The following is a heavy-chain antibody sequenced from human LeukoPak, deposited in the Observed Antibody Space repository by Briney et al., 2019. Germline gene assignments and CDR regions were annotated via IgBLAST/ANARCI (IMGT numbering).Heavy chain of an antibody. CDR3: ARDLRGYGGGLLLN. Sequence: SETLSLTCTVSGGSISSYYWSWIRQPPGRGLEWIGYIYYSGSTNYNPSLKSRVTISVDTSKNQFSLKLSSVTAADTAVYYCARDLRGYGGGLLLNWGQGTLVTVSS. J-gene: IGHJ4*02. CDR2: IYYSGST. CDR1: GGSISSYY. V-gene: IGHV4-59*01. D-gene: IGHD5-12*01.